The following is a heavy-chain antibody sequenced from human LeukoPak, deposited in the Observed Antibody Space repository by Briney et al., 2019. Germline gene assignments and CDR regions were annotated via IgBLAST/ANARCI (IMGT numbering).Heavy chain of an antibody. D-gene: IGHD6-13*01. J-gene: IGHJ6*03. V-gene: IGHV3-23*01. CDR2: ISGSGGST. CDR3: AKEDSSSWYVYYYYMDV. Sequence: PGGSLRLSCAASGFTFSSYAMSWVRPAPEKGLEWVSAISGSGGSTYYADSVKGRFTISRDNSKDTLYLQMNRLRAEDTGVYYCAKEDSSSWYVYYYYMDVWGKGTTVTVSS. CDR1: GFTFSSYA.